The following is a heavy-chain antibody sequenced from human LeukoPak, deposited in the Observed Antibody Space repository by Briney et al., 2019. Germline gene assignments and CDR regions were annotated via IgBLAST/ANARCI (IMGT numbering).Heavy chain of an antibody. Sequence: GASVKVSCKASGYTFTGYYMHWVRQAPGQGLEWMGWINPNSGGTNYAQKFQGRATMTRDTSISTAYMELSRLRSDDTAVYYCARDLRTYNWNYVLYWGQGTLVTVSS. J-gene: IGHJ4*02. D-gene: IGHD1-7*01. CDR2: INPNSGGT. CDR3: ARDLRTYNWNYVLY. CDR1: GYTFTGYY. V-gene: IGHV1-2*02.